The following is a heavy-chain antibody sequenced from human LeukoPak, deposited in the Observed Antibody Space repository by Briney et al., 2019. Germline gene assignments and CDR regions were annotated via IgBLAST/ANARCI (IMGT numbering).Heavy chain of an antibody. J-gene: IGHJ4*02. CDR3: ARGVGYGGNAVNDY. CDR1: GFTFYDYG. Sequence: GGSLRLSCAASGFTFYDYGMSWVRHAPGKGLEWVSGINWNGGSTVYADSVKGRFTISTDNAKNSLYLQMNSLRAEDTALYYCARGVGYGGNAVNDYWGQGTLVTVSS. V-gene: IGHV3-20*04. CDR2: INWNGGST. D-gene: IGHD4-23*01.